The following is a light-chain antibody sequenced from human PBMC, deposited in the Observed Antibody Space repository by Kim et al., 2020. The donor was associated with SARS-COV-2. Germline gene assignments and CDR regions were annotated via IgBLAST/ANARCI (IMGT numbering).Light chain of an antibody. V-gene: IGLV1-40*01. CDR3: QSHNNMLGV. J-gene: IGLJ3*02. CDR2: ANN. CDR1: SSNIGAGYD. Sequence: QSVLTQPPSVSGAPGQRVTISCTGSSSNIGAGYDVHWYQQLPGTAPKLLIYANNNRPSGVPDRFSGSKSGTSASLVITGLQAEDEATYYCQSHNNMLGVFGGGSQLTVL.